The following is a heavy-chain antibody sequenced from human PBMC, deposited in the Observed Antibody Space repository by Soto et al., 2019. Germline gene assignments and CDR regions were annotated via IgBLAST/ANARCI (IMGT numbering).Heavy chain of an antibody. CDR1: GYNFNTYW. V-gene: IGHV5-51*01. D-gene: IGHD3-10*01. Sequence: PGESLKICCKVSGYNFNTYWTAGVRQMPGKGLEWMGFIYPGDSDTRYSPSFQGQVTISADKSINTAYLQWRTLKASDTAIYYCARHMEAHSHFYYGMDVWGQGTTVTVSS. CDR2: IYPGDSDT. CDR3: ARHMEAHSHFYYGMDV. J-gene: IGHJ6*02.